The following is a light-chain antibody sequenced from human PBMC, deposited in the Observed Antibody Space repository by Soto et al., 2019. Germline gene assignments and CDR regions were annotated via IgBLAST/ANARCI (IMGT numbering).Light chain of an antibody. CDR1: QGISIF. Sequence: DIQMTQSPSSLSESVGERVTIPCRASQGISIFLAWYQQKPGKVPKLLISAASTLQSGVPSRFSGSGSGTDFTLTITSLQPEDVATYYCQKYSSVITFGQGTRLEI. J-gene: IGKJ5*01. CDR3: QKYSSVIT. CDR2: AAS. V-gene: IGKV1-27*01.